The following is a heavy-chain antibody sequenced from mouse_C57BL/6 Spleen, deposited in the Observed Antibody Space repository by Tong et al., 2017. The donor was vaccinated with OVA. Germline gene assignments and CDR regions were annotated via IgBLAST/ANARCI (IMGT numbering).Heavy chain of an antibody. Sequence: VQLQESGAELVRPGTSVKVSCKASGYAFTNYLIEWVKQRPGQGLEWIGVINPGSGSTNYNEKFKGKATFTADTSSNTAYMQLSGLTTEDSAIYYCARRDSSGYFDYWGQGTTLTVSS. CDR2: INPGSGST. V-gene: IGHV1-54*02. CDR1: GYAFTNYL. D-gene: IGHD3-2*02. J-gene: IGHJ2*01. CDR3: ARRDSSGYFDY.